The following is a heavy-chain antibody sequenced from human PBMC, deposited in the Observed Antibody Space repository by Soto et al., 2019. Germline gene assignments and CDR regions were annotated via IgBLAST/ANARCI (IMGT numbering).Heavy chain of an antibody. CDR1: GFTFSGYD. Sequence: EVQLVESGGGLVQPGGSLGLSCAASGFTFSGYDMHWGRQATGKGLEWVSAIGTAGDRYYPGSVKGRFTISRENAKNSLYLQMNNLRAADTAVYYCARGGGYNDAFDIWGQGTMVTVSS. D-gene: IGHD1-20*01. J-gene: IGHJ3*02. V-gene: IGHV3-13*01. CDR3: ARGGGYNDAFDI. CDR2: IGTAGDR.